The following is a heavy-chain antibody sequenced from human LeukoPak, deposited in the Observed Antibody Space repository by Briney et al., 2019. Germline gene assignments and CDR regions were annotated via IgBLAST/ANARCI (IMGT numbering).Heavy chain of an antibody. CDR3: ARDLRGYDFFDY. J-gene: IGHJ4*02. V-gene: IGHV4-30-4*08. Sequence: SGTLSLTCTVSGGSISSGDYYWSWIRQPPGKGLEWIGYIYYSGSTYYNPSLKSRVTISVDTSKNQFSLKLSSVTAADTAVYYCARDLRGYDFFDYWGQGTLVTVSS. CDR1: GGSISSGDYY. CDR2: IYYSGST. D-gene: IGHD5-12*01.